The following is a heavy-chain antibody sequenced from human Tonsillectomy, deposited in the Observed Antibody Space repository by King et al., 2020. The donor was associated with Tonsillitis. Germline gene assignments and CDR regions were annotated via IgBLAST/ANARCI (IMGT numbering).Heavy chain of an antibody. D-gene: IGHD5-12*01. J-gene: IGHJ4*02. CDR1: GFTFSSYA. CDR2: ISGSGGST. Sequence: VQLVESGGGLVQPGGSLRLSCAAFGFTFSSYAMSWVRQAPGKGLEWVAAISGSGGSTYYADSVKGRFTSSRDKAKNTLYLQMNSLRAEDTAVYYCARDVDMVAMPRFDYGGQGTLVTVSA. V-gene: IGHV3-23*04. CDR3: ARDVDMVAMPRFDY.